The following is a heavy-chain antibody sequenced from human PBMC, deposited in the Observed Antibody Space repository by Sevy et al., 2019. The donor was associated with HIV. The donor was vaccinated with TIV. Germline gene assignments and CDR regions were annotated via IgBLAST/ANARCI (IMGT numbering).Heavy chain of an antibody. CDR3: ARERYYYDSSGYSYGMDV. D-gene: IGHD3-22*01. J-gene: IGHJ6*02. V-gene: IGHV4-59*13. CDR2: IYYSGST. Sequence: SETLSLTCTVSGGSISSYYWSWIRQPPGKGLEWIGYIYYSGSTNYNPSLKSRVTISVDTSKNQFSLKLSSVTAADTAMYYCARERYYYDSSGYSYGMDVWGQGTTVTVSS. CDR1: GGSISSYY.